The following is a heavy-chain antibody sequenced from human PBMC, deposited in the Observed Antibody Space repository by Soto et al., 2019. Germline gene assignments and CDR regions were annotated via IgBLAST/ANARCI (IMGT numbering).Heavy chain of an antibody. J-gene: IGHJ2*01. Sequence: QVQLQQWGAGLLKPSETLSLTCAVYGGSFSGYYWSWIRQPPGKGLEWIGEITHSGSTNYNPSLKSRVTIAVDTSKSQFSLELTSVPAAGTAVYYCARGGQRQLVRSQYFDLWGRGTLVTVSS. D-gene: IGHD6-13*01. CDR3: ARGGQRQLVRSQYFDL. CDR1: GGSFSGYY. V-gene: IGHV4-34*02. CDR2: ITHSGST.